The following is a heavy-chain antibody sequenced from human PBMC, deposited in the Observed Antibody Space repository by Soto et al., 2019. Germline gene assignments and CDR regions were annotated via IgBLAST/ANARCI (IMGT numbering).Heavy chain of an antibody. J-gene: IGHJ6*02. D-gene: IGHD1-20*01. CDR3: ARHVKYNWNYYYYYGMDV. Sequence: PSETLSLTCTVTGPSITSSRYYWGWIRQPPGKGLEWIGSIYYSGSTYYNPSLKSRVTISVDTSKNQFSLKLSSVTAADTAVYHCARHVKYNWNYYYYYGMDVWGQGTTVT. V-gene: IGHV4-39*01. CDR1: GPSITSSRYY. CDR2: IYYSGST.